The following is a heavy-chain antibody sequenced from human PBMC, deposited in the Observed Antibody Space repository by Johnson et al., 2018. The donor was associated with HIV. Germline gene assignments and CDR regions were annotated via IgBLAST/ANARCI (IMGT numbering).Heavy chain of an antibody. CDR3: TTLGYTTRPRAFDI. CDR2: ISWDGGST. V-gene: IGHV3-43D*03. CDR1: GFTFSNAW. D-gene: IGHD6-13*01. Sequence: VQLVESGGGLVKPGGSLRLSCAASGFTFSNAWMSWVRQAPGQGLEWVSLISWDGGSTSYADSGKGRFTISRDNSKNSLYLQMNSLRAEDTALYYCTTLGYTTRPRAFDIWGQGTVVTVSS. J-gene: IGHJ3*02.